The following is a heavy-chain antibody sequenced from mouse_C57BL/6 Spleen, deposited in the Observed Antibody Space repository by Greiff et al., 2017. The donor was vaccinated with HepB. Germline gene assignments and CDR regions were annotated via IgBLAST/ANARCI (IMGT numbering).Heavy chain of an antibody. D-gene: IGHD2-5*01. Sequence: VQLQQPGAELVRPGASVKLSCTASGFNIKDYYMHWVKQRPEQGLEWIGRIDPEDGDTEYAPKFQGKATMTADTSSNTAYLQLSSLTSEDTAVYYCTSYYSNYGFAYWGQGTLVTVSA. J-gene: IGHJ3*01. CDR2: IDPEDGDT. V-gene: IGHV14-1*01. CDR3: TSYYSNYGFAY. CDR1: GFNIKDYY.